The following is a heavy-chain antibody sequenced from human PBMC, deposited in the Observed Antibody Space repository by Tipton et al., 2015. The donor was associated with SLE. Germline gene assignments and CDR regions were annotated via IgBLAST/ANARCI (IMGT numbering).Heavy chain of an antibody. J-gene: IGHJ5*02. CDR1: GFTFSSYW. Sequence: GSLRLSCAASGFTFSSYWMHWVRQAPGKGLVWVSRINGDGSRTNYADSVKGRFTISRDNAKNTLYLQMNSLRVEDTAVYCCTRELLRGTWYWFDPWGQGALVTVSS. V-gene: IGHV3-74*01. CDR2: INGDGSRT. D-gene: IGHD3-22*01. CDR3: TRELLRGTWYWFDP.